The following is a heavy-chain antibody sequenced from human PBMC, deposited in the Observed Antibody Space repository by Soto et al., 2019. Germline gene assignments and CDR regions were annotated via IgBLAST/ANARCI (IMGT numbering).Heavy chain of an antibody. D-gene: IGHD5-18*01. J-gene: IGHJ3*01. V-gene: IGHV3-30*18. CDR1: GFMFNDYG. CDR3: VKGDLDTAVVNSPDAFDF. CDR2: ISYDGDNK. Sequence: GGSLRLSCEASGFMFNDYGMHWARQAPGKGLDWVAVISYDGDNKYYAQSVRGRFTISRDNSKNTLFLHMDSLRREDTAVYHCVKGDLDTAVVNSPDAFDFWGQGTMVTVSS.